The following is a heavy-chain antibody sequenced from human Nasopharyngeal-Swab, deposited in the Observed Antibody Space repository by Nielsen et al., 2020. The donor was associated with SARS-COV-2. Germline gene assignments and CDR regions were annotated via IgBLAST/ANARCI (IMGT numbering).Heavy chain of an antibody. D-gene: IGHD1-7*01. Sequence: ASVKVSCKASGYTFTSYGISWVRQAPGQGLEWMGWISAYNGNTNYAQNLQGRVTMTTDTSKSTAYMELRSLRSDDTALYYCPRDWMWNSETFDYWGQGTLVTVSS. V-gene: IGHV1-18*01. CDR1: GYTFTSYG. CDR2: ISAYNGNT. CDR3: PRDWMWNSETFDY. J-gene: IGHJ4*02.